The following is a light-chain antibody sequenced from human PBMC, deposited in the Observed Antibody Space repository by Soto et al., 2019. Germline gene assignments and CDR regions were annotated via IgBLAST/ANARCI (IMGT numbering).Light chain of an antibody. Sequence: DIVLTQSPATLSLSPGDSAALSCRASQNVYRYLAWYQQKTGQTPRLLIYDTSIRATGVPDRLSGSRSGAEFNLTISSLQSEDFAVYYCQXYVNWPLTCGGGTKVDIK. J-gene: IGKJ4*01. V-gene: IGKV3-15*01. CDR3: QXYVNWPLT. CDR1: QNVYRY. CDR2: DTS.